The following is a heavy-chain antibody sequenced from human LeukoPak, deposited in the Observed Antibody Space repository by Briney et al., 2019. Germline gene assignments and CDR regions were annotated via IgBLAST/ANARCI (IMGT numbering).Heavy chain of an antibody. Sequence: ASVKVSCKASGYTFTSYDTNWVRQATGQGLEWMGWMNPNSGNTGYAQKFQGRVTMTRNTSISTAYMELSSLRSEDTAVYYCARCRRYYYDSSGYSEANWFDPWGQGTLVTVSS. J-gene: IGHJ5*02. V-gene: IGHV1-8*01. CDR2: MNPNSGNT. CDR1: GYTFTSYD. D-gene: IGHD3-22*01. CDR3: ARCRRYYYDSSGYSEANWFDP.